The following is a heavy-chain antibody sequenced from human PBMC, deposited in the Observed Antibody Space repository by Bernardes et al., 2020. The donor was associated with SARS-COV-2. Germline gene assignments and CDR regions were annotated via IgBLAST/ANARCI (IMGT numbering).Heavy chain of an antibody. Sequence: SETLSLTCAVFGGSFSGYYWSWIRQPPGKGLEWNGELNHSRSTNYNPSLKSRVTISVDTSKKQFSLKRRSVTAADTAVYYCARGQRYKTTDRFDSWGQGTLITVSS. J-gene: IGHJ4*02. D-gene: IGHD1-1*01. CDR3: ARGQRYKTTDRFDS. V-gene: IGHV4-34*01. CDR2: LNHSRST. CDR1: GGSFSGYY.